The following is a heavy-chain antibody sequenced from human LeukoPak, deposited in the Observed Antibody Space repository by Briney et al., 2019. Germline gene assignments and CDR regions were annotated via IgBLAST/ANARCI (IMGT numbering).Heavy chain of an antibody. J-gene: IGHJ4*02. D-gene: IGHD3-9*01. CDR3: ARVGGLRYFDWFTYYFDY. V-gene: IGHV1-18*01. CDR1: GYTFTSYG. CDR2: ISAYNGNT. Sequence: ASVKVSCKASGYTFTSYGISWVRQAPGQGLEWMGWISAYNGNTNYAQKLQGRVTMTTDTSTSTAYMELRSLRSDHTAVYYCARVGGLRYFDWFTYYFDYWGQGTLVTVSS.